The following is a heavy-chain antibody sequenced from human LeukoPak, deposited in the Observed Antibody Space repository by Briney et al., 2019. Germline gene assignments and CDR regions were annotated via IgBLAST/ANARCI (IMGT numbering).Heavy chain of an antibody. CDR2: ISYDGSNK. CDR3: AREIGLDYFDY. D-gene: IGHD3-16*01. V-gene: IGHV3-30-3*01. Sequence: GGSLRLSCAASGFTFSSYAMHWVRQAPGKGLEWVAVISYDGSNKYYADSVKGRFTISRDNSKNTLYLQMNSLRAEDTAVYYCAREIGLDYFDYWGQGTLVTVPS. J-gene: IGHJ4*02. CDR1: GFTFSSYA.